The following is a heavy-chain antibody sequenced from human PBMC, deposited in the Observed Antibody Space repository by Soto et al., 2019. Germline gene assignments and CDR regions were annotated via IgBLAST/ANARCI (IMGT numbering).Heavy chain of an antibody. CDR1: GGTFSSYT. Sequence: QVQLVQSGAEVKKPGSSVKVSCKASGGTFSSYTISWVRQAPGQGLEWMGRIIPILGIANYAQKFQGRVTITADKSTSTAYMELSSLRSEDTAVYYCARDRRSGWTREYYYYYYGMDVWGQGTTVTVSS. D-gene: IGHD6-19*01. V-gene: IGHV1-69*08. CDR3: ARDRRSGWTREYYYYYYGMDV. CDR2: IIPILGIA. J-gene: IGHJ6*02.